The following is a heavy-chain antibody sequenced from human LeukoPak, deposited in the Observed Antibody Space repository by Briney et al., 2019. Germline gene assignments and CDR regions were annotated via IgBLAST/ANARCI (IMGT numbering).Heavy chain of an antibody. Sequence: PGESLRLSCAASGFSFSSYGINWVRQAPGKGLEWVSGISGSGDITYYADSVKGRFTISRDNSRNTLYLQMNSLRAEDTAVYYCARRSKSSAIWYYFDYWGQGTLVTVSS. V-gene: IGHV3-23*01. D-gene: IGHD6-25*01. CDR1: GFSFSSYG. CDR2: ISGSGDIT. CDR3: ARRSKSSAIWYYFDY. J-gene: IGHJ4*02.